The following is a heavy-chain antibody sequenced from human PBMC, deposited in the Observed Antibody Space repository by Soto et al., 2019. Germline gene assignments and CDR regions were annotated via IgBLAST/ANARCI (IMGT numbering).Heavy chain of an antibody. D-gene: IGHD6-6*01. CDR3: ARTGGGMAARPLEY. V-gene: IGHV1-18*04. CDR2: ISAYNGNK. Sequence: QVQLVQSGGEVKKPGASVEVSCRTSGYMFTTYGMSWVRQAPGQGLEWMAWISAYNGNKKYAQKFQGRVTMTTDTPPSTVSMELRNLTSDDTGTYFCARTGGGMAARPLEYWGQGTLVTVSS. CDR1: GYMFTTYG. J-gene: IGHJ4*02.